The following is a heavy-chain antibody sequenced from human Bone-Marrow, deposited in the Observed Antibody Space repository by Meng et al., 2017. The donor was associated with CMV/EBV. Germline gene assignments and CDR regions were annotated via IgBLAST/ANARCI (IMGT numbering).Heavy chain of an antibody. CDR1: GFTFSDYY. CDR2: ISYDGSNK. V-gene: IGHV3-30-3*01. Sequence: GESLKISCAASGFTFSDYYMSWIRQAPGKGLEWVAVISYDGSNKYYADSVKGRFTISRDNSKNTLYLQMNSLRAEDTAVYYCARSPSIDCGGDCYSDYWGQGTLVTVSS. J-gene: IGHJ4*02. CDR3: ARSPSIDCGGDCYSDY. D-gene: IGHD2-21*01.